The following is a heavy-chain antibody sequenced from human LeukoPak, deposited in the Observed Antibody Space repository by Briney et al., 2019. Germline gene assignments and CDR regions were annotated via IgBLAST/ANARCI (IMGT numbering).Heavy chain of an antibody. D-gene: IGHD3-10*01. Sequence: ASVKVSCKASGYTFTSYYMHWVRQTPGQGLEWMGIINPSGGSTSYAQKFQGRDTMTRDTSTSTVYMELSSLRSEDTAVYYCARDGFGVYTLDVWGKGTTVTVSS. CDR3: ARDGFGVYTLDV. CDR2: INPSGGST. J-gene: IGHJ6*04. CDR1: GYTFTSYY. V-gene: IGHV1-46*01.